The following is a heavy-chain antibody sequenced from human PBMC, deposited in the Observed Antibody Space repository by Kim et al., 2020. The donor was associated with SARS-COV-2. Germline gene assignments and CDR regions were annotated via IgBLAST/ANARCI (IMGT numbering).Heavy chain of an antibody. D-gene: IGHD3-22*01. Sequence: SETLSLTCAVYGGSFSGYYWSWIRQPPGKGLEWIGEINHSGSTNYNPSLKSRVTISVDTSKNQFSLKLSSVTAADTAVYYCARQKAVGGYDSSGYLLDY. J-gene: IGHJ4*01. CDR2: INHSGST. CDR3: ARQKAVGGYDSSGYLLDY. CDR1: GGSFSGYY. V-gene: IGHV4-34*01.